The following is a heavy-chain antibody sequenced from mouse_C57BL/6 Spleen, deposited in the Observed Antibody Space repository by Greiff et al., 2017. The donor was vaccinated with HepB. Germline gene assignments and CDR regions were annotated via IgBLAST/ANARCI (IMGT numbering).Heavy chain of an antibody. CDR2: IHPNSGST. CDR3: ARELITTAVGAMDY. Sequence: QVQLQQPGAELVKPGASVKLSCKASGYTFTSYWMHWVKQRPGQGLEWIGMIHPNSGSTNYNEKFKSKATLTVDKSASTAYMQLSSLTSEDSAVYYCARELITTAVGAMDYWGQGTSVTVSS. V-gene: IGHV1-64*01. CDR1: GYTFTSYW. D-gene: IGHD1-1*01. J-gene: IGHJ4*01.